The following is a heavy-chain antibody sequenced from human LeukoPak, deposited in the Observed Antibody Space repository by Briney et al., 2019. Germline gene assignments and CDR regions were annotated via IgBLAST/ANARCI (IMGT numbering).Heavy chain of an antibody. CDR1: GFTFSSYA. Sequence: PGGSLRLSCAASGFTFSSYAMSWVRQAPGKGLEWVSGISGSGGSTYYADSVKGRFTISRDNAKNSLYLQMNSLRAEDTALYYCARGAFYSSGWYENYWGQGALVTVSS. J-gene: IGHJ4*02. V-gene: IGHV3-23*01. CDR3: ARGAFYSSGWYENY. CDR2: ISGSGGST. D-gene: IGHD6-19*01.